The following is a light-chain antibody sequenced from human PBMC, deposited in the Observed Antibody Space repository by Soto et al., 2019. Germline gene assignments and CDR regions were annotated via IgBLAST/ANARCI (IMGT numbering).Light chain of an antibody. CDR2: KAS. Sequence: DIQMTQSPSTLSASVGDRVTITCRASQSISNWLAWYQQKPGKAPKLLIYKASNLESGVPSRFSGSGSGTEFTLTISSLQPDDFATYYCLQFYTYPLTFGAGTRVEIK. CDR3: LQFYTYPLT. J-gene: IGKJ4*01. CDR1: QSISNW. V-gene: IGKV1-5*03.